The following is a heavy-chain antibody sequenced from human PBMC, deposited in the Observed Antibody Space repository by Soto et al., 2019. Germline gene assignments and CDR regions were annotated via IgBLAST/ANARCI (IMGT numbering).Heavy chain of an antibody. V-gene: IGHV4-31*03. J-gene: IGHJ5*02. D-gene: IGHD2-2*01. CDR1: GGSISSGGYY. CDR3: ARGRHCSSTSCYWAWFDP. Sequence: QVQLQESGPGLVKPSQTLSLTCTVSGGSISSGGYYWSWIRQHTGKGLEWIGYIYYSGSTYYNPSLKSRVTISVDTSKNQFSLKLSSVTAADTAVYYCARGRHCSSTSCYWAWFDPWGQGTLVTVSS. CDR2: IYYSGST.